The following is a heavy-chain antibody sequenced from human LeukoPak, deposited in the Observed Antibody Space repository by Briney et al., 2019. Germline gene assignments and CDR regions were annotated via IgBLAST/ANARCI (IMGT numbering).Heavy chain of an antibody. J-gene: IGHJ4*02. Sequence: ATVKVSCKASGYTFTGYFMHLVRQAPGQGLEWMGWINPNSGGTNYAQKFQGRVTMTRDTSISTAYMELSRLRSDDTALYYCARDFTGLLPPSYYFDYWGQGTLVTVSS. V-gene: IGHV1-2*02. D-gene: IGHD2-15*01. CDR2: INPNSGGT. CDR1: GYTFTGYF. CDR3: ARDFTGLLPPSYYFDY.